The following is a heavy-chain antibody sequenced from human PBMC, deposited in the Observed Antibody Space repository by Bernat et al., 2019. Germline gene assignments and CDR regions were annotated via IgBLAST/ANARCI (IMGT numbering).Heavy chain of an antibody. V-gene: IGHV3-74*01. CDR2: IHGDERST. D-gene: IGHD2-8*02. Sequence: QLVESGGGLVQPGGSLRLSCAASGFTFSDYWMHWVRQAPGQGLVWVARIHGDERSTSYADSVKGRFTISRDNTKNTVYLQMNSRRVEDTAVYYCSRDAAVPGADYWGQGTLVTVAA. CDR1: GFTFSDYW. J-gene: IGHJ4*02. CDR3: SRDAAVPGADY.